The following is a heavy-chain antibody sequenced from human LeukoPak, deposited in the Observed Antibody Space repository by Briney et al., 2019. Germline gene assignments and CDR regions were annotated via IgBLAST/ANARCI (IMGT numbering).Heavy chain of an antibody. V-gene: IGHV3-23*01. CDR3: AKAGSWYANSYMDV. Sequence: GGSLRLSCAASGFTFSSYAMSWVRQAPGKGLEWVSAISGSVGSTYYADSVKGRFPISRDNYKNTLYLQMNSLRAEDTAVYYCAKAGSWYANSYMDVWGKGTTVTVSS. CDR1: GFTFSSYA. CDR2: ISGSVGST. D-gene: IGHD6-13*01. J-gene: IGHJ6*03.